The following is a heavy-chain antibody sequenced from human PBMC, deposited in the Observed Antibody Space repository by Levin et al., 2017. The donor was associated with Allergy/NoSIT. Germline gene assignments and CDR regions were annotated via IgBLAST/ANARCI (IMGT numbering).Heavy chain of an antibody. V-gene: IGHV4-39*01. CDR2: ISYSGST. J-gene: IGHJ6*03. Sequence: SETLSLTCTVSRGSISSNNYWGWLRQPPGKGLEWIAGISYSGSTYYNPSLKSRVTISVDPSKNQFSLKLTFVTAADTAVYYCARLFYRPNYYYYYYMDVWGKGTTVTVSS. CDR1: RGSISSNNY. D-gene: IGHD4-11*01. CDR3: ARLFYRPNYYYYYYMDV.